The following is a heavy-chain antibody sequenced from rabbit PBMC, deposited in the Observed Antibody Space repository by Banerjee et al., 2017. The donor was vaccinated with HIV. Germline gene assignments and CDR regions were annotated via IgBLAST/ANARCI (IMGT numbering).Heavy chain of an antibody. D-gene: IGHD1-1*01. V-gene: IGHV1S40*01. CDR3: ASESSSWNGYSL. J-gene: IGHJ3*01. CDR2: IYGGSSGST. CDR1: GFDFSSNA. Sequence: QSLEESGGGLVQPEGSLTLTCKASGFDFSSNAMSWVRQAPGKGLEWIGCIYGGSSGSTYYASWAKGRFTISKTSSTTVTLQMTSLTAADTATYFCASESSSWNGYSLWGQGTLVTVS.